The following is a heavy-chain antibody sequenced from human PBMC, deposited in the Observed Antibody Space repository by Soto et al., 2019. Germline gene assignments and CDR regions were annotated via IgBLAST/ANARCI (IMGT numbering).Heavy chain of an antibody. J-gene: IGHJ5*02. CDR2: IIPILGIA. V-gene: IGHV1-69*08. Sequence: QVQLVQSGAEVKKPGSSVKVSCKASGGTFSSYTISWVRQAPGQGLEWMGRIIPILGIANYAQKFQGRVTITADKSTSTAYMELSSLRSEDTAVYYCARDVGPDANWSDPWGQGTLVTVSS. CDR3: ARDVGPDANWSDP. CDR1: GGTFSSYT. D-gene: IGHD3-10*01.